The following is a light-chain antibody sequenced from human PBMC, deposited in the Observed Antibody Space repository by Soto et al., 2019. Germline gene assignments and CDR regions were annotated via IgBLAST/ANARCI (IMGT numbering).Light chain of an antibody. CDR2: KVS. J-gene: IGKJ3*01. CDR3: MQGIYWPRLP. CDR1: QSLVYSDGNTY. V-gene: IGKV2-30*01. Sequence: DVVMTQSPLSLPVTLGQPASISCRSSQSLVYSDGNTYLNWFHQRPGQSPRRLIYKVSNRDSGVPDRFSGSGSGTYDTLKISRVEAEDVGVYACMQGIYWPRLPLGRGTKVDIK.